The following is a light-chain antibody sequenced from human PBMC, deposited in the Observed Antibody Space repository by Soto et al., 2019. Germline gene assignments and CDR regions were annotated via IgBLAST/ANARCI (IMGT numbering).Light chain of an antibody. CDR2: GAS. CDR1: QSVSSNF. CDR3: QQYGSSPRT. V-gene: IGKV3-20*01. J-gene: IGKJ1*01. Sequence: ESVLTQSPGTLSLSPGERATLSCRASQSVSSNFLAWYQQKPGQAPRLLIYGASNRATGIPDRFSGSGSGTDFTLTISRLEPDDFAVYYCQQYGSSPRTFGLGTKVAIK.